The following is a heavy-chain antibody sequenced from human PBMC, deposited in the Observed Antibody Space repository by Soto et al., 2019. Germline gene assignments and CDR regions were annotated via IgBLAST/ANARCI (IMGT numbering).Heavy chain of an antibody. CDR1: GGSFSGYY. V-gene: IGHV4-34*01. D-gene: IGHD2-15*01. J-gene: IGHJ6*03. Sequence: QVQLQQWGAGLLKPSETLSLTCAVYGGSFSGYYWSWIRQPPGKGLEWIGEINHSGSTNYNPSLKSRVTISVDTSKNQCSLKLSSVTAADTAVYYCANLVVVAATPLYYMDVWGKGTTVTVSS. CDR3: ANLVVVAATPLYYMDV. CDR2: INHSGST.